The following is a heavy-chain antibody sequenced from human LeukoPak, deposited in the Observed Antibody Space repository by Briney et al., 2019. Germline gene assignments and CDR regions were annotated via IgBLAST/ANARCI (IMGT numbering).Heavy chain of an antibody. J-gene: IGHJ4*02. CDR1: GGYISGYY. D-gene: IGHD6-19*01. CDR2: IYYSGRT. V-gene: IGHV4-59*01. CDR3: ARESKAVAGDFDY. Sequence: NASETLSLTCTVPGGYISGYYWSWIRQPPGKGLEWIGYIYYSGRTNYNTPLKSRVTISVDTSKNQFSLKLSSVTAADTAVYYCARESKAVAGDFDYWGQGTLVTVSS.